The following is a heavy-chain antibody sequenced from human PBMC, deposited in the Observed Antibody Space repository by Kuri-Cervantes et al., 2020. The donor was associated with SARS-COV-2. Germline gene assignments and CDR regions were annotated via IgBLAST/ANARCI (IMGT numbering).Heavy chain of an antibody. CDR1: GFTFSSYS. CDR3: ARELATTSVYYHYGMDV. D-gene: IGHD5-12*01. J-gene: IGHJ6*02. V-gene: IGHV3-21*01. Sequence: GESLKISCAASGFTFSSYSMNWVRQAPGKGLEWVSSISSSSSYIYYADSVKGRFTISRDNAKNSLYLQMNSLRAEDTAVYYCARELATTSVYYHYGMDVWGQGTTVTVSS. CDR2: ISSSSSYI.